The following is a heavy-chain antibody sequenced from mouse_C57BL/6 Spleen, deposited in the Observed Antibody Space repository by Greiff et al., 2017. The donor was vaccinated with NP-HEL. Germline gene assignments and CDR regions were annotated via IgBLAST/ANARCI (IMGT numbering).Heavy chain of an antibody. Sequence: EVQLQQSGAELVRPGASVKLSCTASGFNIKDYYMHWVKQRPEQGLEWIGRIDPEDGDTEDAPKFQGKATMTADTSSNTADLQRSSLPSEDTAVYYCTTEWGQAQGYWGQGTTLTVSS. J-gene: IGHJ2*01. CDR2: IDPEDGDT. V-gene: IGHV14-1*01. D-gene: IGHD3-2*02. CDR1: GFNIKDYY. CDR3: TTEWGQAQGY.